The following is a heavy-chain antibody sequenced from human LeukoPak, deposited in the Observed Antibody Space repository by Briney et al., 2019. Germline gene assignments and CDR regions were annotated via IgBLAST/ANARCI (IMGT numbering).Heavy chain of an antibody. CDR1: GFTFSSYA. V-gene: IGHV3-23*01. CDR3: AKELTIFGVGPGRDAFDI. J-gene: IGHJ3*02. CDR2: ISGSGGST. D-gene: IGHD3-3*01. Sequence: GGSLRLSCAASGFTFSSYAMSWVRQAPGKGLEWVSAISGSGGSTYYADSVKGRFTISRDNSKNTLYLQMNSLRAEDTAVYYCAKELTIFGVGPGRDAFDIWGQGTMVTVSS.